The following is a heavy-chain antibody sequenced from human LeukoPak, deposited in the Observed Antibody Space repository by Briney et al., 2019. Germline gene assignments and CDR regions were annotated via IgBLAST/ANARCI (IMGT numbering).Heavy chain of an antibody. CDR3: AESDYYDFWSAPGL. CDR2: IYYSGST. V-gene: IGHV4-39*01. Sequence: PSETLSLTCTVSGGSISSSSYYWGWIRQPPGKGLEWIGSIYYSGSTYYNPSLKSRVTISVDTSKNQFSLKLSSVTAADTAVYYCAESDYYDFWSAPGLWGRGTLVTVSS. J-gene: IGHJ2*01. D-gene: IGHD3-3*01. CDR1: GGSISSSSYY.